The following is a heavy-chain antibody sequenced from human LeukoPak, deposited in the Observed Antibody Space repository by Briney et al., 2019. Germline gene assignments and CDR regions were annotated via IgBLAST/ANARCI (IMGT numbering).Heavy chain of an antibody. CDR1: GYTFTSYY. J-gene: IGHJ5*02. CDR3: ARGGGDFWSGYYTSNWFDP. CDR2: INPSGGST. V-gene: IGHV1-46*01. D-gene: IGHD3-3*01. Sequence: ASVKVSCKASGYTFTSYYMHWVRQAPGQGLEWMGIINPSGGSTSYAQKFQGRVTMTRNTSISTAYMELSSLRSEDTAVYYCARGGGDFWSGYYTSNWFDPWGQGTLVTVSS.